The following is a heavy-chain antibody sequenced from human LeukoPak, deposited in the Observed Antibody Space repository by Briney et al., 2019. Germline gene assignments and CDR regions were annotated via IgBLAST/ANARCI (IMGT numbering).Heavy chain of an antibody. D-gene: IGHD3-9*01. CDR1: GYTFTSYA. J-gene: IGHJ5*02. CDR3: ARAKNYDILTPLFDP. V-gene: IGHV1-69*13. Sequence: SVKVSCKASGYTFTSYAMNWVRQAPGQGLEWMGGIIPIFGTANYAQKFQGRVTITADESTSTAYMELSSLRSEDTAVYYCARAKNYDILTPLFDPWGQGTLVTVSS. CDR2: IIPIFGTA.